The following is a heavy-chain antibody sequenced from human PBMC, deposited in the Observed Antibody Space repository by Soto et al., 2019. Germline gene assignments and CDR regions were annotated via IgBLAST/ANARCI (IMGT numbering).Heavy chain of an antibody. CDR2: INAGNGNT. CDR3: ARSRAVAGVIMY. J-gene: IGHJ4*02. Sequence: ASVKVSCKASGYTFTSYAMHWVRQAPGQRLEWMGWINAGNGNTKYSQKFQGRVTITRDTSASTAYMELSSLRSEDTAVYYCARSRAVAGVIMYWGQGTLVTVSS. D-gene: IGHD6-19*01. CDR1: GYTFTSYA. V-gene: IGHV1-3*01.